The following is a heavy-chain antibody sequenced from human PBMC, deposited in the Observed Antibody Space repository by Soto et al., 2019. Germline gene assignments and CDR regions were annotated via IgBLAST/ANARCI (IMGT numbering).Heavy chain of an antibody. CDR1: GYTFTSYG. CDR2: ISAYNGNK. J-gene: IGHJ6*02. CDR3: ARVVKQRRAGDYYYYYGMDV. V-gene: IGHV1-18*01. Sequence: ASVKVSCKASGYTFTSYGISWVRQAPGQGLEWMGWISAYNGNKNYAQKLQGRVTMTTDTSTSTAYMELRSLRSDDTAVYYCARVVKQRRAGDYYYYYGMDVWGQGTTVTVSS. D-gene: IGHD6-19*01.